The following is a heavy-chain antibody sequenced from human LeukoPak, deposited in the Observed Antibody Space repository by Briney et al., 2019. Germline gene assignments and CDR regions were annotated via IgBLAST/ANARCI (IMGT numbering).Heavy chain of an antibody. D-gene: IGHD6-13*01. CDR1: GFTFRSYA. V-gene: IGHV3-21*01. CDR3: ARVPGIAWESDAFDI. J-gene: IGHJ3*02. Sequence: GGSLRLSCAASGFTFRSYAMDWVRQAPGKGLEWVSSISSSSSYIYYADSVKGRFTISRDNAKNSLYLQMNSLRAEDTAVYYCARVPGIAWESDAFDIWGQGTMVTVSS. CDR2: ISSSSSYI.